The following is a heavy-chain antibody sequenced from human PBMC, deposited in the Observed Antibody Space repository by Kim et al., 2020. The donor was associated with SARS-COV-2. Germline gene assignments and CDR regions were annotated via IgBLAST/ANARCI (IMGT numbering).Heavy chain of an antibody. CDR1: GGFISSGGYY. V-gene: IGHV4-31*03. CDR2: IYYSGST. Sequence: SETLSLTCTVSGGFISSGGYYWSWIRQHPGKGLEWLGYIYYSGSTYYNPSLKSRVTISVDTSKNQFSLKLSSVTAADTAVYYCARAPTIVVVIDAFDIWGQGTMVTVSS. CDR3: ARAPTIVVVIDAFDI. J-gene: IGHJ3*02. D-gene: IGHD3-22*01.